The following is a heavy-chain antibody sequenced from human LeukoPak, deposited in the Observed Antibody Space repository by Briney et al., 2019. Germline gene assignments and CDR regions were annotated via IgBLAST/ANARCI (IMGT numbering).Heavy chain of an antibody. CDR1: GFTFSSYG. CDR3: AKELVSSSWYGDAFDI. Sequence: PGGSLRLSCAASGFTFSSYGMHWVRQAPGKGLEWVGFIRYDGSNKYYADSVKGRFTISRDNSKNTLYLQMNSLRAEDTAVYYCAKELVSSSWYGDAFDIWGQGTMVTVSS. CDR2: IRYDGSNK. J-gene: IGHJ3*02. V-gene: IGHV3-30*02. D-gene: IGHD6-13*01.